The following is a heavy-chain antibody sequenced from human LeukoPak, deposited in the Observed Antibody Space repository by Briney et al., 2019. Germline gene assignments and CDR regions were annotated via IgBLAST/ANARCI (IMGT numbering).Heavy chain of an antibody. CDR1: AYTFTSYN. CDR3: ARDGSGSYYDRGWFDP. CDR2: MNPNSGNT. J-gene: IGHJ5*02. Sequence: GASVKVSCKASAYTFTSYNINWVRQATGQGLEWMGWMNPNSGNTGYAQKFQGRVTMTRNTSISTAYMELSSLTSEDTAVYYCARDGSGSYYDRGWFDPWGQGTLDTVSS. D-gene: IGHD3-10*01. V-gene: IGHV1-8*01.